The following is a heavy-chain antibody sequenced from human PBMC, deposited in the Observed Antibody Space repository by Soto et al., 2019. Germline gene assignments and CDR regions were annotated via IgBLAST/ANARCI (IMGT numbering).Heavy chain of an antibody. V-gene: IGHV4-34*01. Sequence: QVQLQQWGAGLLKPSETLSLTCAVYGGSFSGYYWSWIRQPPGKGLEWIGEINHSGSTNYNPSLKSLVTISADTSKNHFSLKLSSVTAADTAVYYCARVVVPAAMIYWYFDLWGRGTLVTVSS. CDR1: GGSFSGYY. CDR3: ARVVVPAAMIYWYFDL. J-gene: IGHJ2*01. CDR2: INHSGST. D-gene: IGHD2-2*01.